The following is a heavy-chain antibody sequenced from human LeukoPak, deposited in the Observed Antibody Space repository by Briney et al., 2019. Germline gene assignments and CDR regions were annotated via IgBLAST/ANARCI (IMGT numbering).Heavy chain of an antibody. Sequence: SETLSLTCAVYGGSFSSYYWGWIRQPPGKGLEWIGSIYYSGSTYYNPSLKSRVTISVDTSKNQFSLKLSSVTAADTAVYYCARGRGGYILTGYIPYYYGMDVWGQGTTVTVSS. J-gene: IGHJ6*02. V-gene: IGHV4-39*07. CDR2: IYYSGST. CDR3: ARGRGGYILTGYIPYYYGMDV. D-gene: IGHD3-9*01. CDR1: GGSFSSYY.